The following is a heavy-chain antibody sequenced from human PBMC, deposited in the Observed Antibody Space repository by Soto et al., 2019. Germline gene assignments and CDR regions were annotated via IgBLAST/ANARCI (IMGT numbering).Heavy chain of an antibody. CDR3: AIYVFWRGGVDY. CDR2: IYYSGST. Sequence: QVQLQESGPGLVKPSETLSLTCTVSGGSVSSGSYYWSWIRQPPGKGLEWIGYIYYSGSTNYNPSLKTQVTLSVDTLKNQFSLRLSSVTAADTAVYYCAIYVFWRGGVDYWGQGTLVTVSS. D-gene: IGHD3-3*01. V-gene: IGHV4-61*01. CDR1: GGSVSSGSYY. J-gene: IGHJ4*02.